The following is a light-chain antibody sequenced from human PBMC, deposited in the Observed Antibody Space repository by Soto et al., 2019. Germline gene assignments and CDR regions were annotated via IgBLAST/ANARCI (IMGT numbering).Light chain of an antibody. CDR2: DAS. CDR1: QSVSSY. V-gene: IGKV3-11*01. Sequence: EIVLTQSPATLSLSPGERATLSCRASQSVSSYLAWYQQKPGQAPRLLIYDASNRATGIPARFSGSGSGTDFTITSSSLKPEDFAVYYSKQRSNWPGLFTFGPGTKVDIK. CDR3: KQRSNWPGLFT. J-gene: IGKJ3*01.